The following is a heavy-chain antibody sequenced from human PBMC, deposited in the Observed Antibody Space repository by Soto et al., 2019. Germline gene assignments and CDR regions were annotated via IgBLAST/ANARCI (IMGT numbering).Heavy chain of an antibody. CDR2: IYYSGST. Sequence: QVQLQESGPGLVKPSETLSLACTVSGGSVSSGSYYWSWIRQPPGKGLEWIGYIYYSGSTNYSPSLKSRVTISVDTSKNQFSLELSSVTAADTAVYYCARDGYGMDVWGQGTTVTVSS. J-gene: IGHJ6*02. CDR1: GGSVSSGSYY. V-gene: IGHV4-61*01. CDR3: ARDGYGMDV.